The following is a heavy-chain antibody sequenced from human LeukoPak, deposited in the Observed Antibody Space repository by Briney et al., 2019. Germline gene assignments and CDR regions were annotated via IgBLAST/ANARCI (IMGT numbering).Heavy chain of an antibody. CDR2: IYNSGST. CDR3: ASSVGGTVRYFDWGNYYYYYGMDV. Sequence: PSETLSLTCTVSGGSISNYYWTWIRQPPGKGLEWIGYIYNSGSTDYNPSLKSRVTISVDTSKNQFSLKLSSVTAADTAVYYCASSVGGTVRYFDWGNYYYYYGMDVWGQGTTVTVSS. J-gene: IGHJ6*02. D-gene: IGHD3-9*01. V-gene: IGHV4-4*08. CDR1: GGSISNYY.